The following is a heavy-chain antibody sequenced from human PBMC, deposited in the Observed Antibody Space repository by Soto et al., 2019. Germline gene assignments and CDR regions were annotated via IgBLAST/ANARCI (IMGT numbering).Heavy chain of an antibody. D-gene: IGHD3-10*01. V-gene: IGHV4-59*08. CDR1: GGSISSYY. CDR2: IYYSGST. Sequence: SETLSLTCTVSGGSISSYYWSWIRQPPWKGLEWIGYIYYSGSTNYNPSLKSRVTISVDTSKNQFSLKLSSVTAADTAVYYCASSAPPRITMFRGVIKYFQHWGQGTLVTVSS. J-gene: IGHJ1*01. CDR3: ASSAPPRITMFRGVIKYFQH.